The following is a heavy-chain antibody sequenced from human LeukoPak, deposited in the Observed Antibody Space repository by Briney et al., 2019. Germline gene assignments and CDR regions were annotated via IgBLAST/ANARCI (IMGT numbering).Heavy chain of an antibody. J-gene: IGHJ4*02. Sequence: SETLSLTCGVSVGSINSGNWWTWVRPSPGKGLEWIGEIHHNGTRNYNPSLKSRVTISADTFKNHFSLKLTSVTAADTAVYYCARPLYAGLHSSSWYGHWGQGTLVTVSS. D-gene: IGHD6-13*01. V-gene: IGHV4/OR15-8*01. CDR1: VGSINSGNW. CDR2: IHHNGTR. CDR3: ARPLYAGLHSSSWYGH.